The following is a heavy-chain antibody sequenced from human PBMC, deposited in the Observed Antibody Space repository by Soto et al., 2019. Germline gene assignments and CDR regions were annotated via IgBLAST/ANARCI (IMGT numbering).Heavy chain of an antibody. Sequence: SVKVSCKASGGTFSSYAISWVRQAPGQGLEWMGGIIPIFGTANYAQKFQGRVTITADESTSTAYMELSSLRSEDTAVYYCARELLRYFDWLSNPYYYYGMDVWGQGTTVTVSS. CDR3: ARELLRYFDWLSNPYYYYGMDV. CDR2: IIPIFGTA. CDR1: GGTFSSYA. J-gene: IGHJ6*02. V-gene: IGHV1-69*13. D-gene: IGHD3-9*01.